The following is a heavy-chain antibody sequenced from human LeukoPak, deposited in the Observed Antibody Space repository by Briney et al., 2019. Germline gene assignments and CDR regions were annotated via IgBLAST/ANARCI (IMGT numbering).Heavy chain of an antibody. D-gene: IGHD1-1*01. V-gene: IGHV1-69*13. CDR2: IIPIFGTA. Sequence: GASVKVSCKASGGTFSSYAISWVRQAPGQGLEWMGGIIPIFGTANYAQKFQGRVTITADESTSTVYMDLRSLRYEGTAVYYCARDRATGTTRRSAFDIWGQGTMVTVSS. CDR3: ARDRATGTTRRSAFDI. J-gene: IGHJ3*02. CDR1: GGTFSSYA.